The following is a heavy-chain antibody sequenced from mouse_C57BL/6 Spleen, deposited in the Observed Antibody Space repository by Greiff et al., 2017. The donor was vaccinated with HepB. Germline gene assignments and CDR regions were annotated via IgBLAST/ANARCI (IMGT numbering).Heavy chain of an antibody. J-gene: IGHJ3*01. CDR1: GFTFSSYT. Sequence: DVKLVESGGGLVKPGGSLKLSCAASGFTFSSYTMSWVRQTPEKRLEWVATISGGGGNTYYPDSVKGRFTISRDNAKNTLYLQMSSLRSEDTALYYCARPSYYGSSYWFAYWGQGTLVTVSA. CDR2: ISGGGGNT. D-gene: IGHD1-1*01. CDR3: ARPSYYGSSYWFAY. V-gene: IGHV5-9*01.